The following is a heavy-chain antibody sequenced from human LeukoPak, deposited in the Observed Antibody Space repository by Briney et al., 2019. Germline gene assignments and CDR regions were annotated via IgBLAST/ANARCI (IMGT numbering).Heavy chain of an antibody. CDR2: ISGSGGST. CDR3: AKSLGSVVVTANDY. D-gene: IGHD2-21*02. J-gene: IGHJ4*02. V-gene: IGHV3-23*01. Sequence: GGFLRLSCAASGFTFSSYAMSWVRQAPGKGLEWLSAISGSGGSTYYADSVKGRFTISRDNSKNTLYLQVNSLRAEDTAVYYCAKSLGSVVVTANDYWGQGTLVTVSS. CDR1: GFTFSSYA.